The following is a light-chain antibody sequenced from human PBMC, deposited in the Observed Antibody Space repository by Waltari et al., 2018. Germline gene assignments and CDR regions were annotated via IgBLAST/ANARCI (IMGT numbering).Light chain of an antibody. CDR3: SSYTSSTTVV. CDR2: EVS. Sequence: PTQPAPCSGFPGQSTTFPCTGAIIAVVGINYFPWFQQHPGKAPKLMIYEVSNRPSGVSDRFSGSKSGNTASLTISGLQPEDEADYYCSSYTSSTTVVFGGGTKLTVL. J-gene: IGLJ2*01. CDR1: IIAVVGINY. V-gene: IGLV2-14*01.